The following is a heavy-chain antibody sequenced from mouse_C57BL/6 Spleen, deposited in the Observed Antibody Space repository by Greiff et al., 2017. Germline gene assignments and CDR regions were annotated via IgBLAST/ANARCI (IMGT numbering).Heavy chain of an antibody. CDR2: IRLKSDNYAT. J-gene: IGHJ4*01. D-gene: IGHD2-2*01. CDR1: GFTFSNYW. CDR3: TGGEYGYDGYYAMDY. V-gene: IGHV6-3*01. Sequence: EVKLMESGGGLVQPGGSMKLSCVASGFTFSNYWMNWVRQSPEKGLEWVAQIRLKSDNYATHYAESVKGRFTISRDDSKSSVYLQMNNLRAEDTGIYYCTGGEYGYDGYYAMDYWGQGTSVTVSS.